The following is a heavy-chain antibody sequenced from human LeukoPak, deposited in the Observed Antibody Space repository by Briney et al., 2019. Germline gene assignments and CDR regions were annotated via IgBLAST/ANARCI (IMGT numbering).Heavy chain of an antibody. J-gene: IGHJ3*02. V-gene: IGHV4-39*01. Sequence: SETLSLTCTVSGGSISSSSYYWGWIRQSPGKGLEWIGSIYYSGSTYYNPSLKSRVTISVDTSKNQFSLKLSSVTAADTAVYYCVRQLAAAGTSGAFDIWGQGTMVTVSS. CDR3: VRQLAAAGTSGAFDI. CDR1: GGSISSSSYY. D-gene: IGHD6-13*01. CDR2: IYYSGST.